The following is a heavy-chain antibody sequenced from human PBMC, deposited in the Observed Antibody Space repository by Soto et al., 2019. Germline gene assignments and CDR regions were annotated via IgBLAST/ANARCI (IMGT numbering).Heavy chain of an antibody. CDR2: VYNSGST. CDR3: ARESGGSYGALDI. Sequence: PSETLSLTCTVFGGSIRSYYWSWVRRPPGKGLEWIGYVYNSGSTTYSPSFKSRVTISADTSRNQFSLKLTSVTAADTAVYYCARESGGSYGALDIWGQGTMVTVSS. D-gene: IGHD1-26*01. J-gene: IGHJ3*02. CDR1: GGSIRSYY. V-gene: IGHV4-59*01.